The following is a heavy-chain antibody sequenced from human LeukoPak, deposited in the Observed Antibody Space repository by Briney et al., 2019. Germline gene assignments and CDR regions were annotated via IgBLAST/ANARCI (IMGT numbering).Heavy chain of an antibody. CDR1: GGSFSGYY. Sequence: SETLSLTCAVYGGSFSGYYWSWIRQPPGKGLEWIGRIYTSGSTNYNPSLKSRVTISVDTSKNQFSLKLSSVTAADTAVCYCARDREDTAMVISGAFDIWGQGTMVTVSS. V-gene: IGHV4-59*10. J-gene: IGHJ3*02. CDR2: IYTSGST. D-gene: IGHD5-18*01. CDR3: ARDREDTAMVISGAFDI.